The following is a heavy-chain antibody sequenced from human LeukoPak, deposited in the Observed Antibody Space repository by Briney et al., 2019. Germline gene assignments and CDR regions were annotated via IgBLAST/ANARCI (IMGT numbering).Heavy chain of an antibody. Sequence: SETLSLTCTVSGGSISSSSYYWGWIRQPPGKGLEWIGSIYYSGSTYYNPSLKSRVTISVDTSKNQFSLKLSSVTAADTAVYYCARDLGYSYGYNYFDYWGQGTLVTVSS. J-gene: IGHJ4*02. CDR2: IYYSGST. CDR3: ARDLGYSYGYNYFDY. D-gene: IGHD5-18*01. CDR1: GGSISSSSYY. V-gene: IGHV4-39*07.